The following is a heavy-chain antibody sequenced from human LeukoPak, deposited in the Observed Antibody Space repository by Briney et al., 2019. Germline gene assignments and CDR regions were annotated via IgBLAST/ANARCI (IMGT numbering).Heavy chain of an antibody. V-gene: IGHV1-69*05. CDR3: AREMEQWLVQGEFDY. Sequence: GASVKVSCKASGYTFTSYYMHWVRQAPGQGLEWMGRIIPIFGTANYAQKFQGRVTITTDESTSTAYMELSSLRSEDTAVYYCAREMEQWLVQGEFDYWGQGTLVTVSS. J-gene: IGHJ4*02. CDR1: GYTFTSYY. D-gene: IGHD6-19*01. CDR2: IIPIFGTA.